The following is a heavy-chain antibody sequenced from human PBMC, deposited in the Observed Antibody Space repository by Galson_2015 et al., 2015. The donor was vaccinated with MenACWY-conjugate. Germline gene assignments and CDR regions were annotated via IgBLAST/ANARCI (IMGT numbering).Heavy chain of an antibody. Sequence: SLRLSCAVSGFTFSSYWMSWVRQAPGKGLEWVANIKQDGREKNYVDSVKGRFTISRDNAGNSVYLQMDSLRVEDTAVYYCARDTRDHFDYWGQGTLVTVSS. J-gene: IGHJ4*02. V-gene: IGHV3-7*03. CDR2: IKQDGREK. CDR3: ARDTRDHFDY. CDR1: GFTFSSYW.